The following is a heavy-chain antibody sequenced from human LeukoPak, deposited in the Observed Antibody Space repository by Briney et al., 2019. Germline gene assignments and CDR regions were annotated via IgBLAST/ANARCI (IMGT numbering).Heavy chain of an antibody. V-gene: IGHV3-21*01. CDR2: ISSSSSYI. Sequence: SGGSLGLSCAASGFTFSSYSMNWVRQAPGKGLEWVSSISSSSSYIYYADSVKGRFTISRDNAKNSLYLQMNSLRAEDTAVYYCARQRKEYYYDSSGSHKSGYFDYWGQGTLVTVSS. CDR3: ARQRKEYYYDSSGSHKSGYFDY. D-gene: IGHD3-22*01. J-gene: IGHJ4*02. CDR1: GFTFSSYS.